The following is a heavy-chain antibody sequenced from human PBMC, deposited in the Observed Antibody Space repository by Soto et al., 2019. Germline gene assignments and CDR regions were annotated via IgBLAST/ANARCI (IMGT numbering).Heavy chain of an antibody. CDR3: AGGSGITGTTSRVEWFDP. J-gene: IGHJ5*02. Sequence: PSETLSLTCAVYGGSFSGYYWSWIRQPPGKGLEWIGEINHSGSTNYNPSLKSRVTISVDTSKNQFSLKLSSVTAADTAVYYCAGGSGITGTTSRVEWFDPWGQGTLVTVSS. V-gene: IGHV4-34*01. CDR1: GGSFSGYY. CDR2: INHSGST. D-gene: IGHD1-20*01.